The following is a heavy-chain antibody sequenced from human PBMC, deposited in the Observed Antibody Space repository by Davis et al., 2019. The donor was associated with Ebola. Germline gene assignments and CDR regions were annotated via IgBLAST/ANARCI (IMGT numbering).Heavy chain of an antibody. V-gene: IGHV3-7*01. J-gene: IGHJ4*02. Sequence: GESLKISCAASGFTFSSYWMSWVRQAPGKGLEWVANIKEDASEKHYVDSVKGRFTISRDNAKNSLYLQMNSLRDEDTAVYYCARDSLGIRTDYWGQGTLVTVSS. CDR2: IKEDASEK. CDR3: ARDSLGIRTDY. D-gene: IGHD7-27*01. CDR1: GFTFSSYW.